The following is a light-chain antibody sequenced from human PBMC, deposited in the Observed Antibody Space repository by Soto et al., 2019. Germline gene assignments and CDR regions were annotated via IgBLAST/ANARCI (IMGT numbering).Light chain of an antibody. J-gene: IGLJ2*01. CDR3: LSYPSANTRG. CDR1: SSDVGGYKF. V-gene: IGLV2-14*01. CDR2: EVN. Sequence: QSALTQPASVSASPGQSITISCTGTSSDVGGYKFVSWDQHHPGKAPKLMIYEVNNRPSGVSNRFSGSKSGNTASLTISGLQPEDEADYYCLSYPSANTRGFGGGGKLTVL.